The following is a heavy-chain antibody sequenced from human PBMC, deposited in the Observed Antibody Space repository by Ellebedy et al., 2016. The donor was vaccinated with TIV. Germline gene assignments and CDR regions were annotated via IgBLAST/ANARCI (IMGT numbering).Heavy chain of an antibody. CDR3: TKDLREYEVRSYFDS. V-gene: IGHV3-23*01. Sequence: GGSLRLSXAASGLTIDNFAMSWVRQAPGKGLEWLSIISGSSGTTLYADSVKGRFTISRDNSKNTLYLQMNSLRVEDTAKYYCTKDLREYEVRSYFDSWGPGTQVTVSS. CDR1: GLTIDNFA. J-gene: IGHJ4*02. CDR2: ISGSSGTT. D-gene: IGHD1-1*01.